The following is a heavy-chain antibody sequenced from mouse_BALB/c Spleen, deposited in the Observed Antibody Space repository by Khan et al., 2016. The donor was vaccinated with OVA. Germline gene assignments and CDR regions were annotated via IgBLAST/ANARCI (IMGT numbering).Heavy chain of an antibody. J-gene: IGHJ1*01. D-gene: IGHD2-1*01. V-gene: IGHV1-9*01. CDR2: FLPGSVST. CDR1: GYTFSNYW. Sequence: QVRLQQSGAELMKPGASVKISCKATGYTFSNYWIEWVKQRPGHGLEWIGEFLPGSVSTNSNEKFKGKATFTADTSSNTAYMQLSSLTSEDSAVYYCARCGNHWFFDVWGAGTTVTVSS. CDR3: ARCGNHWFFDV.